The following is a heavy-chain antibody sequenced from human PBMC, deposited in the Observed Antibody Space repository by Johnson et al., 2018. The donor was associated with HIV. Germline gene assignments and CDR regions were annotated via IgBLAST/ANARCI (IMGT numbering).Heavy chain of an antibody. Sequence: QAQLVESGGGVVQPGRSPRLSCTASGFTFSSHGMHWVRQAPGKGLEWVAFIRYDGSNKHYAASVKGRLTISRDNSKNTLYLQMNSLRAEDTAVYYCAKDLEEGQQWLIGAFDIWGQGTMVTVSS. CDR3: AKDLEEGQQWLIGAFDI. V-gene: IGHV3-30*02. CDR2: IRYDGSNK. CDR1: GFTFSSHG. J-gene: IGHJ3*02. D-gene: IGHD6-19*01.